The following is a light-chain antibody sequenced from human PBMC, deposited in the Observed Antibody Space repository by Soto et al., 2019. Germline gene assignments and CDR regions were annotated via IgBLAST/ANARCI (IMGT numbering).Light chain of an antibody. J-gene: IGKJ3*01. CDR3: QQLNSFPIP. CDR2: GAS. Sequence: IQLTQSPSSLSASVGDRVTISCRASQGIANFLAWYQQKPGKAPKLLIYGASTLQSGVPSRFSGSGSGTDFTLTISSLKPEDFATYSCQQLNSFPIPFGPGTKVDIK. CDR1: QGIANF. V-gene: IGKV1-9*01.